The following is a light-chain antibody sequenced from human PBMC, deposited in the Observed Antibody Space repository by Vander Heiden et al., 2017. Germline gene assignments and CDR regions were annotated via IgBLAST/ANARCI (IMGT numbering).Light chain of an antibody. J-gene: IGLJ3*02. CDR2: QRD. V-gene: IGLV3-1*01. CDR3: QAWDSGTAP. CDR1: TLRDKY. Sequence: SYELTQLPSVSVSPGQTARITCSGDTLRDKYICWYQQKPGQSPVLVIYQRDKRPSGIPERFSGSISGNTATLIISGTQAMDEADYYCQAWDSGTAPFGGGTKLTVL.